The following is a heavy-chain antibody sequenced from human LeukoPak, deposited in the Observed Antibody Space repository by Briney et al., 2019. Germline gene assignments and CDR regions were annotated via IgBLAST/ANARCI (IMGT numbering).Heavy chain of an antibody. J-gene: IGHJ4*02. CDR1: GGSISSYY. CDR3: ARGGDGYNYFDY. D-gene: IGHD5-24*01. CDR2: IYYSGST. Sequence: PSETLSLTCTVSGGSISSYYWSWIRQPPGKGLEWIAYIYYSGSTNYNPSLKSRVTISVDTSKNQFSLKLSSVTAADTAVYYCARGGDGYNYFDYWGQGTLVTVSS. V-gene: IGHV4-59*01.